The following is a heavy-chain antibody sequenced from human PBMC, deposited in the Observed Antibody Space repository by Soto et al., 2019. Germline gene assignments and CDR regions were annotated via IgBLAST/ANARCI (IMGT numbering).Heavy chain of an antibody. D-gene: IGHD7-27*01. Sequence: PSETLSLTCTFSVGSISSGGYYCSWIRQHPGKGLEWIGYIYYSGSTYYNPSLKSRVTISVDTSKNQFSLKLSSVTAADTAVYYCARRFWGFVQDAFDIWGQGTMVIVSS. CDR3: ARRFWGFVQDAFDI. CDR1: VGSISSGGYY. V-gene: IGHV4-31*03. J-gene: IGHJ3*02. CDR2: IYYSGST.